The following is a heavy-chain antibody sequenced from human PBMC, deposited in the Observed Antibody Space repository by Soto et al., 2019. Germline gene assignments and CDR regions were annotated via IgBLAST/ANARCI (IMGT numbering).Heavy chain of an antibody. Sequence: ASVNVSCKVSGHTVTDLSMHWVRLAPGGGLEWMGRFDPEDGGAIYAEKFQGRLTMTEDTSTDTAYMELNSLTYEDTALYYCAKENKRSGIKLSGVVIAALYYCVQGTLATVSS. CDR3: AKENKRSGIKLSGVVIAALYY. CDR1: GHTVTDLS. J-gene: IGHJ4*02. V-gene: IGHV1-24*01. CDR2: FDPEDGGA. D-gene: IGHD3-3*01.